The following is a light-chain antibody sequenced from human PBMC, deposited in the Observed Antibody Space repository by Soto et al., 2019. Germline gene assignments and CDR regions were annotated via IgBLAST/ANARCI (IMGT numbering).Light chain of an antibody. CDR2: TTS. Sequence: DIQMTQSTSSLSASVGDTVTITCRPSQFISTYLNWYQQKPGKAPNLLIYTTSSLHSGVPSRFSGSGSGTDFTLTISSLQPEDFATYYCQQSYSTPITFGHGTRLEIK. V-gene: IGKV1-39*01. CDR3: QQSYSTPIT. J-gene: IGKJ5*01. CDR1: QFISTY.